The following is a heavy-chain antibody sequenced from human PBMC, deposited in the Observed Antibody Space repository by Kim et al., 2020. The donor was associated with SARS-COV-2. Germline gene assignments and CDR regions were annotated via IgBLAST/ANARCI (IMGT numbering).Heavy chain of an antibody. CDR1: GFTFSSYP. D-gene: IGHD3-3*01. J-gene: IGHJ1*01. V-gene: IGHV3-30*04. CDR3: AADLVKDYF. CDR2: ISWDGRVK. Sequence: PGGSLGIPCAASGFTFSSYPFHWVRQAPGKGLEWVAVISWDGRVKYYTDSVKGRFTISRDSSKNMLYLQMNSLRADDTAVYYCAADLVKDYF.